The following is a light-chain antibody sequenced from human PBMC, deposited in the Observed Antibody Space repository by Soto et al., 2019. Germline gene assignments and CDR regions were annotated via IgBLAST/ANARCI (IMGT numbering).Light chain of an antibody. J-gene: IGLJ1*01. CDR3: SSYTSSRTLV. CDR1: SSDVGAYNY. CDR2: EVS. V-gene: IGLV2-14*01. Sequence: QSALTQPASVSGSPGQSITISCTGTSSDVGAYNYASWYQQHPGKAPKLMIYEVSNRPSGVSHRFSGSKSDNTASLTISGLQTDDEADYYCSSYTSSRTLVFGTGTKGTVL.